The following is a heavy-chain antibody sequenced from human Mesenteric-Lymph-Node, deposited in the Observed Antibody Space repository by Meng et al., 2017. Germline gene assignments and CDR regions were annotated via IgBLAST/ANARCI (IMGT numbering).Heavy chain of an antibody. Sequence: VKVSCKASGGTFSSYAISWVRQAPGQGLEWMGGIIPIFGTANYAQKFQGRVTITADESTSTAYMELRSLRSEDTAVYYCARDSRAAAGTLLAFDIWGQGTMVTVSS. V-gene: IGHV1-69*13. CDR2: IIPIFGTA. CDR3: ARDSRAAAGTLLAFDI. D-gene: IGHD6-13*01. CDR1: GGTFSSYA. J-gene: IGHJ3*02.